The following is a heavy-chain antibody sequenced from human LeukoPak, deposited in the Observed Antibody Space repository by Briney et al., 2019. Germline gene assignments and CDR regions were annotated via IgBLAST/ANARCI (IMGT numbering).Heavy chain of an antibody. V-gene: IGHV1-69*05. J-gene: IGHJ3*02. Sequence: ASAKVSCKASGGTFSSYAISWVRQAPGQGLEWMGGIIPIFGTANYAQKFQGRVTITTDESTSTAYMELSSLRSEDTAVYYCARDQARGTRGEFDIWGQGTMVTVSS. D-gene: IGHD1-1*01. CDR1: GGTFSSYA. CDR2: IIPIFGTA. CDR3: ARDQARGTRGEFDI.